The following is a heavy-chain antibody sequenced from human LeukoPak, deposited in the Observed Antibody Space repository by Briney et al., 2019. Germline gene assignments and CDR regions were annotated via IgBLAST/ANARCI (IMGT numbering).Heavy chain of an antibody. Sequence: GGSLRLSCAASGFTFSNYAMRWGRQATGKGLKWVSGISGSGDSTYYADSVKGRFTISRDNSKNTLYLQMNSLRAEDTAVYYCARRSGIAVAGAFDYWGQGTLVTVSS. D-gene: IGHD6-19*01. CDR2: ISGSGDST. CDR1: GFTFSNYA. CDR3: ARRSGIAVAGAFDY. V-gene: IGHV3-23*01. J-gene: IGHJ4*02.